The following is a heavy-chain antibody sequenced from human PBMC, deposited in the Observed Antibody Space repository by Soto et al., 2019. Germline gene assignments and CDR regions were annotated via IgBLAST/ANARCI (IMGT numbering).Heavy chain of an antibody. CDR2: SSNSGTYT. CDR1: GFTFSDYY. V-gene: IGHV3-11*06. CDR3: ARSGDNYNVLDY. J-gene: IGHJ4*02. D-gene: IGHD3-10*02. Sequence: LRLSCVASGFTFSDYYMSWVRQAPGKGLEWLSYSSNSGTYTKYAGSVKGRFSISRDNAKNSLYLQINSLRGEDTAIYYCARSGDNYNVLDYWGQGTPVTVSS.